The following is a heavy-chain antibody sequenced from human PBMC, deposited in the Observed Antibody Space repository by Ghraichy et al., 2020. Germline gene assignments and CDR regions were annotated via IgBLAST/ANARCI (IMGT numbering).Heavy chain of an antibody. Sequence: SETLSLTCAVYGGSFSDYYWSWIRQPPGKGLEWIGEINHSGSTNYNPSLESRVTISVDTSKNQFSLKLSSVTAADTAVYYCARGRAGDSMDVWGQGTTVTVSS. CDR2: INHSGST. D-gene: IGHD3-3*01. J-gene: IGHJ6*02. V-gene: IGHV4-34*01. CDR1: GGSFSDYY. CDR3: ARGRAGDSMDV.